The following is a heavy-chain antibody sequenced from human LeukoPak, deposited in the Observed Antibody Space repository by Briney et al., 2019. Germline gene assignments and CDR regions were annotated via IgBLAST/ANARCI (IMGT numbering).Heavy chain of an antibody. Sequence: SETLSLTCTVSGGSISSSSYYWGWIRQPPGTGLEWIGSIYYSGSTYYNPSLKSRVTISVDTSKNQFSLKLSSVTAADTAVYYCASTQWLQLNYWGQGTLVTVSS. J-gene: IGHJ4*02. V-gene: IGHV4-39*07. CDR1: GGSISSSSYY. D-gene: IGHD6-19*01. CDR3: ASTQWLQLNY. CDR2: IYYSGST.